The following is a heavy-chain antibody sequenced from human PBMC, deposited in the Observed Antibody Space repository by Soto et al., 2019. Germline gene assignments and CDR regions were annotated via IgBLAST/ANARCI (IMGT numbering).Heavy chain of an antibody. CDR1: TLTFSSYV. V-gene: IGHV3-23*01. CDR2: IVGPADST. Sequence: EVQLLESGGGVVQPGGSLRVSCEASTLTFSSYVMNWVRKAPGKGLEWVSGIVGPADSTTYADSVKGRFSISRDNSKSTLYLQMNNLRAEYTAVYYCAKCTSSNSCYGLYLDSWGQGTLVTVAS. CDR3: AKCTSSNSCYGLYLDS. J-gene: IGHJ4*02. D-gene: IGHD2-2*01.